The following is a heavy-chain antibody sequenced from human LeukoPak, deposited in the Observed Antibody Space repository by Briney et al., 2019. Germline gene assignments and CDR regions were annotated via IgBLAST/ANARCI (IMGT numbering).Heavy chain of an antibody. J-gene: IGHJ6*03. CDR3: ARVLRYCSGGNCYSGGLGYMDV. CDR1: GFTFNTYT. V-gene: IGHV3-21*04. CDR2: ISSGTSYI. D-gene: IGHD2-15*01. Sequence: GGSLRLSCAASGFTFNTYTMNWVRQAPGKGLEWVSSISSGTSYIYYADSVKGRFTISRDNAKNSLFLQMNSLRAEDTAVYYCARVLRYCSGGNCYSGGLGYMDVWGKGTTVTIPS.